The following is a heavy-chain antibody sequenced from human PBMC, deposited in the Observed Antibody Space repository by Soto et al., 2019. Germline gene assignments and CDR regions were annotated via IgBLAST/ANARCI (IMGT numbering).Heavy chain of an antibody. V-gene: IGHV4-31*02. CDR2: IYSSGSS. CDR3: AADTQNGVLGGYSAAFDL. Sequence: QVQLQESGLGLLKPSQTLTLTCSVSGGSINSDGHYWSWIRQVPGKGLEWLGYIYSSGSSDYNPSLKSRLTIRLDTSKNPFSRRVISLPAADTAVYYCAADTQNGVLGGYSAAFDLWGQGTMVTAYS. CDR1: GGSINSDGHY. J-gene: IGHJ3*01. D-gene: IGHD2-8*01.